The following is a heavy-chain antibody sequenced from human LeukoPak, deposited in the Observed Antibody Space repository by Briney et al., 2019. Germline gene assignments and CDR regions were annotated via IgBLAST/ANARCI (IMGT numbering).Heavy chain of an antibody. Sequence: PGGSLRLSCAASGFSFSSYGMRWVRQAPGKGLEWMADISYDGSNKYYADSVRGRFTISRDTTKNTLYLQMNSLRAEDTAVYYCAIEGYCSSTSCSPDYWGQGTMVTVSS. V-gene: IGHV3-30*03. J-gene: IGHJ4*02. D-gene: IGHD2-2*01. CDR1: GFSFSSYG. CDR2: ISYDGSNK. CDR3: AIEGYCSSTSCSPDY.